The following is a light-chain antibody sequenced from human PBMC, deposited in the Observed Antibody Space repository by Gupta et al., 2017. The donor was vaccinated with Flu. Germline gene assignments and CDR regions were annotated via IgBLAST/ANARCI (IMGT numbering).Light chain of an antibody. V-gene: IGLV1-44*01. CDR2: KNN. CDR1: TSSIDNKP. Sequence: TLPWTGSTSSIDNKPVNWHQQLQGKPPKLLRQKNNHRPSGVTDRFSGSKSGSSASLAIAGLQPEDEAEYVCAAWEDNLSAQVFGTGTKVTVL. J-gene: IGLJ1*01. CDR3: AAWEDNLSAQV.